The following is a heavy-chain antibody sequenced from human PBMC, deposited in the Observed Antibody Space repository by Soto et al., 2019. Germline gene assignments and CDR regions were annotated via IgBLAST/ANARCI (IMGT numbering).Heavy chain of an antibody. CDR2: IHHSGST. V-gene: IGHV4-4*02. CDR1: SASIISEQR. Sequence: QMQLQESGPGLVKPSETLSLTCAVSSASIISEQRWTWVRQPPGKGLEWIGEIHHSGSTNNNPSPRSRVTTSVVKSKNHSSLNLNSVTAADTALYYRASSCGWYAIDHWGQVTLVIVSS. CDR3: ASSCGWYAIDH. D-gene: IGHD6-19*01. J-gene: IGHJ4*02.